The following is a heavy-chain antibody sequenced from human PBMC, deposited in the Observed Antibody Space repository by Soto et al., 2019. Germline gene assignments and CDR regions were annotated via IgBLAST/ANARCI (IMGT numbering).Heavy chain of an antibody. V-gene: IGHV3-23*01. J-gene: IGHJ4*02. CDR2: ISGSGGST. CDR3: AKEVQGFTSRWYACDY. D-gene: IGHD6-13*01. CDR1: GFTFSSYA. Sequence: HPWGSLRLSCAASGFTFSSYAMSWVRQAPGKGLEWVSAISGSGGSTYYTDSVQGRFTISRDNSKNTLYLQMNSLRAEDTAVYYCAKEVQGFTSRWYACDYWGQGTLVTVSS.